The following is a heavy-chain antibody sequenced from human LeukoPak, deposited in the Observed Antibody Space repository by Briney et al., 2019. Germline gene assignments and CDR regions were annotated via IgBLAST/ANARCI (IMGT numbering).Heavy chain of an antibody. D-gene: IGHD4-17*01. J-gene: IGHJ4*02. CDR3: ARSDGLTSYCDF. CDR1: GFTFSNAS. V-gene: IGHV3-30-3*01. CDR2: ISYDGSNK. Sequence: GESLRLSCAASGFTFSNASMSWVRQAPGKGLEWVAVISYDGSNKYYADSVKGRFTISRDNSKNTLYLQINSLRAEDTAVYYCARSDGLTSYCDFWGQGTLVTVSS.